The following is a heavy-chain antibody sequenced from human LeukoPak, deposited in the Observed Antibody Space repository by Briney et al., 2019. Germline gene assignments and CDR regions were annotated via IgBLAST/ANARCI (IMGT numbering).Heavy chain of an antibody. V-gene: IGHV1-2*02. CDR2: INPNSGGT. J-gene: IGHJ4*02. Sequence: GASMKVSCKASGYSLTAYYIHWVRQIPGQGLEWMGWINPNSGGTNYAQKFQGRVTMTRDTSISTAYMELSRLRSDDTAVYYCARGEGYNFLTDYYSAFDYWGQGTLVTVSS. CDR1: GYSLTAYY. D-gene: IGHD3-9*01. CDR3: ARGEGYNFLTDYYSAFDY.